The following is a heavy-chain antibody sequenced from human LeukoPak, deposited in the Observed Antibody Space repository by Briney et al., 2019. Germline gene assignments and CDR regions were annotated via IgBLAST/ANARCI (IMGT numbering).Heavy chain of an antibody. CDR3: ARDRIVGATSFDI. V-gene: IGHV4-59*01. D-gene: IGHD1-26*01. CDR1: GGSISSYY. J-gene: IGHJ3*02. Sequence: PSETLSLTCTVSGGSISSYYWSWIRQPPGKGLGWIGYIYYSGSTNYNPSLKSRVTISVDTSKNQFSLKLSSVTAADTAVYYCARDRIVGATSFDIWGQGTMVTVSS. CDR2: IYYSGST.